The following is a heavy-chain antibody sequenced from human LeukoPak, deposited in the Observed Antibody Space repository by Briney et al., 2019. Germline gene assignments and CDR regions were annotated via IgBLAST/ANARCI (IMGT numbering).Heavy chain of an antibody. J-gene: IGHJ4*02. CDR2: IYTSGST. D-gene: IGHD3-10*01. V-gene: IGHV4-61*02. CDR3: ARYLSYGSGSYYFDS. CDR1: GGSISSGSYY. Sequence: SQTLSLTCTVSGGSISSGSYYWSWIRQPAGKGLEWIGRIYTSGSTNYNPSLKSRVTISIDTSKNQFSLKLSSVTAADTAVYYCARYLSYGSGSYYFDSWGQGTLVTVSS.